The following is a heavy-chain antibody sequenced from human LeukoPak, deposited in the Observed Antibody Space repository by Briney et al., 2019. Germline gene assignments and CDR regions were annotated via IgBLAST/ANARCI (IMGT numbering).Heavy chain of an antibody. CDR2: IYYSGST. V-gene: IGHV4-39*01. D-gene: IGHD4-17*01. CDR3: ARTPFPYGDYAYYFDY. CDR1: GGSISSSSYY. J-gene: IGHJ4*02. Sequence: PSETMSLTCTVSGGSISSSSYYWGWIRQPPGKGLEWIGSIYYSGSTYYNPSLKSRVTISVATSKNQFSLKLSSVTAADTAVYYCARTPFPYGDYAYYFDYWGQGTLVTVSS.